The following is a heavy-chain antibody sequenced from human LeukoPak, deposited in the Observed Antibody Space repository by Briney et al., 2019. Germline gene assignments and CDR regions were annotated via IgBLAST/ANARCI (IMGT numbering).Heavy chain of an antibody. J-gene: IGHJ4*02. D-gene: IGHD6-13*01. CDR1: GYTFTSYY. CDR3: ASGQLRIAAAGTQGLPTH. CDR2: INPSGGSA. Sequence: ASVKVSCKASGYTFTSYYMHWVRQAPGQGLEWMRIINPSGGSASYAQEFQGRVTMTRDTSTSTVYMELSSLKSEDTAVYYCASGQLRIAAAGTQGLPTHWGQGTLVTVSS. V-gene: IGHV1-46*01.